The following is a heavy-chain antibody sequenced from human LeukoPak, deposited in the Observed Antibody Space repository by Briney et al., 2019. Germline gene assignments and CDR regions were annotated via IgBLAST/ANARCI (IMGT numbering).Heavy chain of an antibody. V-gene: IGHV3-23*01. Sequence: GGSLRLSCTASGFTFSIFAMSWVRQAPGKGLEWVSTISGGNTYYADSVKGRFTISRDNSKNTLYLHMNSLRADDTAIYYCAKDEDYGRTHAHYWVQGTLVTVSS. CDR1: GFTFSIFA. D-gene: IGHD4-17*01. CDR2: ISGGNT. J-gene: IGHJ4*02. CDR3: AKDEDYGRTHAHY.